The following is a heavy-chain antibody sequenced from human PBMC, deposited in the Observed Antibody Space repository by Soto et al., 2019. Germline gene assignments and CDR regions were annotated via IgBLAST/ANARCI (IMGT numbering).Heavy chain of an antibody. CDR2: ISYDGSNK. V-gene: IGHV3-30*18. D-gene: IGHD3-22*01. CDR1: GFTFSSYG. CDR3: AKWHSSGYGYFDY. Sequence: QVQLVESGGGVVQPGRSLRLSCAPSGFTFSSYGMHWVRQAPGKGLEWVAVISYDGSNKYYADSVKGRFTISRDNSKNTLYRQMNGLRAEDTAVYYCAKWHSSGYGYFDYWGQGTLVTVSS. J-gene: IGHJ4*02.